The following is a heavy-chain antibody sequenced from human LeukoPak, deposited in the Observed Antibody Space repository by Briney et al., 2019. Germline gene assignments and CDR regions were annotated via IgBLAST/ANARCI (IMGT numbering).Heavy chain of an antibody. CDR1: GFTFSNFA. D-gene: IGHD6-19*01. V-gene: IGHV3-33*08. CDR2: IWYDGSNK. J-gene: IGHJ3*02. CDR3: ARIAIAVAEDAFDI. Sequence: GKSLRLSCAASGFTFSNFAMHWVRQAPGKGLEWVAVIWYDGSNKYYADSVKGRFTISRDNSKNTLYLQMNSLRAEDTAVYYCARIAIAVAEDAFDIWGQGTMVTVSS.